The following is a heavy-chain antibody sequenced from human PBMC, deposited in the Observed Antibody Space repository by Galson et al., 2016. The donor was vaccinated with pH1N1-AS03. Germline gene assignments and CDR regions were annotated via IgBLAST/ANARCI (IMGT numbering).Heavy chain of an antibody. J-gene: IGHJ4*02. CDR1: GFTFNTYW. D-gene: IGHD1-26*01. CDR2: INQDGSGK. Sequence: SLRLSCAASGFTFNTYWMSWVRQAPGKGLEWVANINQDGSGKSYMDSVKGRFTISRDNAKNSLYLQMNSLRAEDTAVYYCSKATGSYYGSEFFDYWGQGSLVTVSS. CDR3: SKATGSYYGSEFFDY. V-gene: IGHV3-7*03.